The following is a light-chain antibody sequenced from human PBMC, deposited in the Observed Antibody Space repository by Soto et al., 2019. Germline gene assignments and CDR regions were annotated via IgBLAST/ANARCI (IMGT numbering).Light chain of an antibody. Sequence: EIVLTQSPGTLSLSPGEKITLSCRASPSVSSSYLAWYQQKPGQAPRLLLYGSSRRATGIPDRFSGGESGTAFTLTVSRLEPEDFAVYFCQHYGSSPYTFGQGTKLEIK. V-gene: IGKV3-20*01. CDR3: QHYGSSPYT. CDR1: PSVSSSY. J-gene: IGKJ2*01. CDR2: GSS.